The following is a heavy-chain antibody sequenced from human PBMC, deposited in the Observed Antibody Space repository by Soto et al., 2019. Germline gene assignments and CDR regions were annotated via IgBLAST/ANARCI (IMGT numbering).Heavy chain of an antibody. CDR1: GFTFSSNG. V-gene: IGHV3-23*01. D-gene: IGHD6-13*01. CDR3: AKNGLFSSPAAIDS. CDR2: ISGNGRNT. J-gene: IGHJ4*02. Sequence: GGSLRLSCATSGFTFSSNGMSWVRQPPGKGLDWVSGISGNGRNTYYADSVKGRFTISRDNSKNTLFLQMNSLRAEDTAVYYCAKNGLFSSPAAIDSWGQGTLVTVSS.